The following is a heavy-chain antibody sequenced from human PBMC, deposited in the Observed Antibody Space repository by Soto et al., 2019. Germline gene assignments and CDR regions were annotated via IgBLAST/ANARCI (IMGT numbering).Heavy chain of an antibody. CDR3: ARDAVNKALTD. J-gene: IGHJ3*01. V-gene: IGHV3-33*01. CDR2: IWYDGSNK. CDR1: GFTFSSYG. Sequence: GGSLRLSCAASGFTFSSYGMHWVRQAPGKGLEWVAVIWYDGSNKYYADSVKGRFTISRDNSKNTLYLQMNSLRAEDTAVYYCARDAVNKALTDWGQGTMVTVSS.